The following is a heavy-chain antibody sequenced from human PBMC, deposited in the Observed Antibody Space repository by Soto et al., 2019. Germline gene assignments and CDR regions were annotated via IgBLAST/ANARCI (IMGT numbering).Heavy chain of an antibody. V-gene: IGHV1-69*06. CDR2: IIPVFAKA. CDR3: AREPSKGDNWKYVGWFDP. D-gene: IGHD1-7*01. CDR1: GGTFSTFA. Sequence: QVQLMQSGAEVKKSGSSVKVSCKASGGTFSTFAVTWVRQAPGQGLEWMGGIIPVFAKATYARKFQGRLTITADRSTTTAFMELRGLSSEDTAVYYCAREPSKGDNWKYVGWFDPWGQGTLVTVSS. J-gene: IGHJ5*02.